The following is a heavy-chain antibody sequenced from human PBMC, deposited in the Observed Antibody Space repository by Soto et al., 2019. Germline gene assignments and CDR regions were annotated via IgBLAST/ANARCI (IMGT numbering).Heavy chain of an antibody. CDR1: GFTFDDYA. Sequence: EVQLVESGGGLVQPGRSLRLSCAASGFTFDDYAMHWVRQAPGKGLEWVSGISWNSGSIGYADSVKGRFTISRDNAKNSLYLQMNIPRAEDTALDYCAKDIPHDYVDPYYYGIDVWGQGTTVTVSS. CDR3: AKDIPHDYVDPYYYGIDV. J-gene: IGHJ6*02. V-gene: IGHV3-9*01. D-gene: IGHD4-17*01. CDR2: ISWNSGSI.